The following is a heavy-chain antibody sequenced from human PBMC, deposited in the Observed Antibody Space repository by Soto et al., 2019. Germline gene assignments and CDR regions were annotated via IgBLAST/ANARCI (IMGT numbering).Heavy chain of an antibody. J-gene: IGHJ6*02. V-gene: IGHV6-1*01. CDR2: TYYRSKWYN. CDR3: ARDSSSWEYYHYGMDV. CDR1: GDSVSSNSAG. Sequence: SQTLSLTCAISGDSVSSNSAGWNWIRQSPSRGLEWLGRTYYRSKWYNDYAVSVKSRITINPDTSKNQFSLQLNSVTPEDTAVYYCARDSSSWEYYHYGMDVWGQATTVTVSS. D-gene: IGHD6-13*01.